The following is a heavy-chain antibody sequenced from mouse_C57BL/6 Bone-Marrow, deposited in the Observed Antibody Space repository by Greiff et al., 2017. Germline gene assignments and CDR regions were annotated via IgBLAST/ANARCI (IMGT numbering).Heavy chain of an antibody. V-gene: IGHV1-55*01. Sequence: QVQLQQPGAELVKPGASVKLSCKASGYTFTSYWITWVKQRPGQGLEWIGDIYPTSGRTNYNEKFECKAILTVDTSSNTAYMQLSSLTSEDSAVFDCARSGPLGRSFDDWGQGTTLTVSS. J-gene: IGHJ2*01. CDR2: IYPTSGRT. CDR1: GYTFTSYW. D-gene: IGHD4-1*01. CDR3: ARSGPLGRSFDD.